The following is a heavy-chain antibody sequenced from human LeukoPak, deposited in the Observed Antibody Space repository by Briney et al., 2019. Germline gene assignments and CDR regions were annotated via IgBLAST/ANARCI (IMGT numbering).Heavy chain of an antibody. CDR3: AAVGAGN. CDR2: INHSGST. V-gene: IGHV4-34*01. CDR1: SGGSFSGYS. D-gene: IGHD3-3*01. J-gene: IGHJ4*02. Sequence: PSETLSLTCAVYSGGSFSGYSWSWIRQPPGKGLEWIGEINHSGSTNYNPSLKSRVTISVDTSKNQFSLKLSSVTAADTAVYYCAAVGAGNWGQGTLVTVSS.